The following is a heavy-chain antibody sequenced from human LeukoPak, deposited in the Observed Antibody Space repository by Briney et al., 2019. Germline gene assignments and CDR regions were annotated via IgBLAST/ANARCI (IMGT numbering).Heavy chain of an antibody. Sequence: PSETLSLTCAVSGGSISSGGYSWSWIRQPPGKGLEWIGYIYHSGSTYYNPSLKSRVTISVDRSKNQFSLKLSSVTAADTAVYYCARDSIAENWFDPWGQGTLVTVSS. V-gene: IGHV4-30-2*01. CDR1: GGSISSGGYS. CDR2: IYHSGST. J-gene: IGHJ5*02. CDR3: ARDSIAENWFDP. D-gene: IGHD6-13*01.